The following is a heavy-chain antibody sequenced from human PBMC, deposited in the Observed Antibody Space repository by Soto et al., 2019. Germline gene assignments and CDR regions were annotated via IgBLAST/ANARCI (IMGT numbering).Heavy chain of an antibody. Sequence: PGGSLRLSCAASGFTFSDYYMSWIRQAPGKGLEWVSYISSSSSYTKYADSVKGRFTISRDNSKNTLYLQMNSLRAEDTAVYYCASSGGNHLSEDYWGQGTLVTVSS. CDR3: ASSGGNHLSEDY. CDR2: ISSSSSYT. V-gene: IGHV3-11*06. D-gene: IGHD2-15*01. CDR1: GFTFSDYY. J-gene: IGHJ4*02.